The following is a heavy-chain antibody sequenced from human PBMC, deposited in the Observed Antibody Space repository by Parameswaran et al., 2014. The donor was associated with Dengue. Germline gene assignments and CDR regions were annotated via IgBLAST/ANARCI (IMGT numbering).Heavy chain of an antibody. CDR2: IIPMFGTA. Sequence: SWVRQAPGQGLEWMGGIIPMFGTANYAQKFQGRVTITADESTSTSYMELSSLRSEDTAVYYCARGEVVVHAPYYFDYWGQGTLVTVSS. D-gene: IGHD2-15*01. V-gene: IGHV1-69*01. J-gene: IGHJ4*02. CDR3: ARGEVVVHAPYYFDY.